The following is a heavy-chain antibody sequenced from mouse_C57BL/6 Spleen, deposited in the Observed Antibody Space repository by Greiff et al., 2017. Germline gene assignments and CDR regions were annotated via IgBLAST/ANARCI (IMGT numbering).Heavy chain of an antibody. CDR3: AVYYDYAWFAY. D-gene: IGHD2-4*01. CDR1: GYSITSGYY. J-gene: IGHJ3*01. CDR2: ISYDGSN. V-gene: IGHV3-6*01. Sequence: EVQLVESGPGLVKPSQSLSLTCSVTGYSITSGYYWNWIRQFPGNKLEWMGYISYDGSNNYNPSLKNRISITRDTSKNQFFLKLNSVTTEDTATYYCAVYYDYAWFAYWGQGTLVTVSA.